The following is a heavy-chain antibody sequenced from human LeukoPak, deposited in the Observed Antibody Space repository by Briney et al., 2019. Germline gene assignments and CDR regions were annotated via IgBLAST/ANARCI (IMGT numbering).Heavy chain of an antibody. CDR2: IHASGST. CDR1: GGSISSYY. Sequence: PSETLSLTCTVSGGSISSYYWTWIRQPAGKGPEWIGRIHASGSTNYNPSLKSRVNMSVDTSKNQFSLKLNSVTAADTAVYYCARVTDPRYNWFDPWGQGTLATVSS. J-gene: IGHJ5*02. V-gene: IGHV4-4*07. D-gene: IGHD2-21*02. CDR3: ARVTDPRYNWFDP.